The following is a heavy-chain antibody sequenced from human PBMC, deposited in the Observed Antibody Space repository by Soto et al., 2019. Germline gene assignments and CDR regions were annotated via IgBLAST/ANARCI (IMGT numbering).Heavy chain of an antibody. CDR1: GGTFSSYA. V-gene: IGHV1-69*12. Sequence: QVQLVQSGAEVKKPGSSVKFSCKASGGTFSSYAIRWVRQAPGQGLEWMGGIIPIFGTADYAQKFQGRVTITADESTRTAYMELSSLRSEDTAVYYCASHSGSSPEGRYYYGMDVWGQGPTVTVSS. CDR2: IIPIFGTA. J-gene: IGHJ6*02. D-gene: IGHD1-26*01. CDR3: ASHSGSSPEGRYYYGMDV.